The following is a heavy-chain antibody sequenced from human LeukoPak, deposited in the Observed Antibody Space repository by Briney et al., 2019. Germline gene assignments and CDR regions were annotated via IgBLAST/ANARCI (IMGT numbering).Heavy chain of an antibody. CDR3: ARDGDSPMVDFDY. V-gene: IGHV1-2*02. D-gene: IGHD5-18*01. CDR1: GYTFSDEY. Sequence: ASVKVSFKASGYTFSDEYMYWARQAPGQGLEWMGWINTKSGDTRYAQKFQGRVTMTRDTSIGTIFMELSGLRSDDTGVYYWARDGDSPMVDFDYWGQGTLVTVSS. J-gene: IGHJ4*02. CDR2: INTKSGDT.